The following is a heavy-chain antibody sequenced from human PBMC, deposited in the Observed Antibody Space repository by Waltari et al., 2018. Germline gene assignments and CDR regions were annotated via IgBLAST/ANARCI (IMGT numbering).Heavy chain of an antibody. J-gene: IGHJ5*02. CDR2: IYHSGRT. CDR1: GYSISSGYY. CDR3: AREVPTGVVAASNWFDP. D-gene: IGHD2-15*01. V-gene: IGHV4-38-2*02. Sequence: QVQLQESGPGLVKPSETLSLTCAVSGYSISSGYYWCWIRQPPGKGLEWIGSIYHSGRTYYNPPLKSRVTISVDTSKNQFSLKLSSVTAADTAVYYCAREVPTGVVAASNWFDPWGQGTLVTVSS.